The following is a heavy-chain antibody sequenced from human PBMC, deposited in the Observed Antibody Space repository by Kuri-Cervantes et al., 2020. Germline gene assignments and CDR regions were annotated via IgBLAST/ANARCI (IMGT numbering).Heavy chain of an antibody. D-gene: IGHD6-19*01. Sequence: GGSLRLSCAASGFTFSSYSMNWVRQAPGKGLEWVSSISSSSSYIYYADSVKGRFTISRDNAKNSLYLQMNSLRAEDTAVYYCARIYRLSSGWNLNRFDPWGEGTLVTVSS. CDR3: ARIYRLSSGWNLNRFDP. J-gene: IGHJ5*02. V-gene: IGHV3-21*01. CDR1: GFTFSSYS. CDR2: ISSSSSYI.